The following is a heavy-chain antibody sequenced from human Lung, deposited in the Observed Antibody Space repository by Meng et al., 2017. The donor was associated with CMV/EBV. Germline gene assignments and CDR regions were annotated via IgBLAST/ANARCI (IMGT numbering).Heavy chain of an antibody. V-gene: IGHV4-39*07. CDR1: GGSISSSSYY. D-gene: IGHD6-19*01. Sequence: LXCSVSGGSISSSSYYWGWIRQPPGKGLEWIGSLYQSGSTFYNPSLKSRVTISVDTSKNHFSLKLSSVTAADTAVYYCATPRAGYASGWSFDYWGQGEXVTVSS. J-gene: IGHJ4*02. CDR2: LYQSGST. CDR3: ATPRAGYASGWSFDY.